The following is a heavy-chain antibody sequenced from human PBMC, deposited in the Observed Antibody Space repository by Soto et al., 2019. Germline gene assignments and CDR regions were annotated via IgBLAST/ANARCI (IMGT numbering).Heavy chain of an antibody. J-gene: IGHJ2*01. CDR1: GFTVSSNY. V-gene: IGHV3-53*04. CDR3: ARDQTGYSSSWSNFYWYFDL. CDR2: IYSGGST. Sequence: EVQLVESGGGLVQPGGSLRLSCAASGFTVSSNYMSWVRQAPGKGLEWVSVIYSGGSTYYADSVKGRFTISRHNSKNTLYLQMNSLGAEDTAVYYCARDQTGYSSSWSNFYWYFDLWGRGTLVTVSS. D-gene: IGHD6-13*01.